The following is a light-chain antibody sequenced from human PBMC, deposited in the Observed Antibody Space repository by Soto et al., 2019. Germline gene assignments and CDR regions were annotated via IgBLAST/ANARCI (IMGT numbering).Light chain of an antibody. CDR3: QEYNDWRPIT. Sequence: EVVLTQSPATLSVSPGAGVPLSCRASQGIGDTLAWYQHKPGQTPRLLIYGASTRATGIPVRFSGSGSGTEFTLTITSLQFEDFAVYYCQEYNDWRPITFGGGTKVDI. J-gene: IGKJ4*01. CDR1: QGIGDT. CDR2: GAS. V-gene: IGKV3-15*01.